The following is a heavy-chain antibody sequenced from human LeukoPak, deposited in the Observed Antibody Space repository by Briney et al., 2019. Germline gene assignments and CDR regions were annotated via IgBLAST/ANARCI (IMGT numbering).Heavy chain of an antibody. D-gene: IGHD1-26*01. CDR2: IYYSGST. CDR1: GGSISSYY. V-gene: IGHV4-59*01. Sequence: SETLSLTCTVSGGSISSYYWSWIRQPPGKGLEWIGYIYYSGSTNYNPSLKSRVTISVDTSKNQFSLKLSSVTAADTAVYYCARGREAKGVVGAYFDYWGQGTLVTVSS. CDR3: ARGREAKGVVGAYFDY. J-gene: IGHJ4*02.